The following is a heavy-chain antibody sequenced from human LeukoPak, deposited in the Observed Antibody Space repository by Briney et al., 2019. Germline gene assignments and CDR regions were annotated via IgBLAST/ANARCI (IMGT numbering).Heavy chain of an antibody. D-gene: IGHD6-19*01. J-gene: IGHJ6*02. Sequence: SSETLSLTCAVYGGSFSGYYWSWIRQPPGKGLEWIGEINQSGSTNYNPSLKSRVTISVDTSKNQFSLKLSSVTAADTAVYYCARGPNSSGWYPSPYKNWGQGTTVTVSS. CDR2: INQSGST. CDR3: ARGPNSSGWYPSPYKN. CDR1: GGSFSGYY. V-gene: IGHV4-34*01.